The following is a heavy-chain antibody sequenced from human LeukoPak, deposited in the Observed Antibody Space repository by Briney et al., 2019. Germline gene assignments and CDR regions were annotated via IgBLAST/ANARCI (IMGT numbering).Heavy chain of an antibody. J-gene: IGHJ4*02. CDR2: ISGSGGST. V-gene: IGHV3-23*01. CDR3: AKNRGNYYYFDY. Sequence: PGGSLSLSCAASGFTFSSFAMSWVRQDPGEGLEWVLAISGSGGSTYYAASVKGRFTISRDTSKNTLYLQMNSLRAEDTAVYYCAKNRGNYYYFDYWGQGTLVTVSS. D-gene: IGHD4-11*01. CDR1: GFTFSSFA.